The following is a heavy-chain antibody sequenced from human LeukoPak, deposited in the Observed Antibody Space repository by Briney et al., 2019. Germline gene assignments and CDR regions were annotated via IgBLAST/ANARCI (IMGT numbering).Heavy chain of an antibody. J-gene: IGHJ4*02. CDR3: ARLDKLSGWYGEY. CDR1: GGSISSYY. D-gene: IGHD6-19*01. V-gene: IGHV4-39*07. CDR2: IYYSGST. Sequence: SETLSLTCTVSGGSISSYYWGWIRQPPGKGLEWIGSIYYSGSTYYNPSLKSRVTISVDTSKNQFSLKLSSVTAADTAVYYCARLDKLSGWYGEYWGQGTLVTVSS.